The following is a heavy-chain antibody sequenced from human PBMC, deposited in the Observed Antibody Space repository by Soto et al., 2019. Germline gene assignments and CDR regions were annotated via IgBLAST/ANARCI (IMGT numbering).Heavy chain of an antibody. CDR1: GGTFSSYA. CDR3: ARAGLYVDSGGYGAFDI. Sequence: GASVKVSCKASGGTFSSYAISWVRQAPGQGLEWMGGIIPIFGTANYAQKFQGRVTITADESTSTAYMELSSLRSEDTAVYYCARAGLYVDSGGYGAFDIWGQGTMVTVSS. D-gene: IGHD3-22*01. J-gene: IGHJ3*02. CDR2: IIPIFGTA. V-gene: IGHV1-69*13.